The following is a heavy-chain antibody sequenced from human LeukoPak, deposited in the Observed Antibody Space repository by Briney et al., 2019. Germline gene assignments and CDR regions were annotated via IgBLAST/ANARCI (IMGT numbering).Heavy chain of an antibody. Sequence: ASVKVSCKASGYTCTGYYMHWVRPAPGQGLEWMGRINPNSGGTNYAQKFQGRVTMTRDTSISTAYMELSRLRSDDTAVYYCAKFDYGDYRGRGYWGQGTLVTVSS. V-gene: IGHV1-2*06. CDR3: AKFDYGDYRGRGY. CDR1: GYTCTGYY. D-gene: IGHD4-17*01. CDR2: INPNSGGT. J-gene: IGHJ4*02.